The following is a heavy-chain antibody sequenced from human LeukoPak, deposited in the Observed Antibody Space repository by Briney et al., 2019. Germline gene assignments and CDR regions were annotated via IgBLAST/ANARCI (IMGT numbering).Heavy chain of an antibody. V-gene: IGHV3-7*01. Sequence: PGGSLRLSCAASGFTFSSYWMSWVRQAPGKGLEWVASINQDGSEKHCVDSVKGRFTISRDNAKNSLYLQMNTLRVEDTAVYYCARGGYTYDSWGQGTLVTVSS. J-gene: IGHJ4*02. CDR1: GFTFSSYW. CDR2: INQDGSEK. D-gene: IGHD5-18*01. CDR3: ARGGYTYDS.